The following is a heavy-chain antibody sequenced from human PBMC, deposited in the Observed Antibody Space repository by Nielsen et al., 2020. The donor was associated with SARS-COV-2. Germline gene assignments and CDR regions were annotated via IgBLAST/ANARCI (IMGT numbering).Heavy chain of an antibody. J-gene: IGHJ4*02. CDR3: AKSLWFGELLWFYTFDY. V-gene: IGHV3-9*01. Sequence: GGSLRLSCAASGFTFDDYAMHWVRQAPGKGLEWVSGISWNSGSIGYADSVKGRFTISRDNAKNSLYLQMNSLRAEDTAVYYCAKSLWFGELLWFYTFDYWGQGTLVTVSS. CDR1: GFTFDDYA. CDR2: ISWNSGSI. D-gene: IGHD3-10*01.